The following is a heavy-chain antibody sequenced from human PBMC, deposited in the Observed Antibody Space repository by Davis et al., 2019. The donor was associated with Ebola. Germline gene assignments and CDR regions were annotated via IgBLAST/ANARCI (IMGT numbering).Heavy chain of an antibody. D-gene: IGHD7-27*01. Sequence: PSETLSLTCTVSGASISSGGYYWAWIRQRPGKGLEWIGYIYYSGSTNYNPSLKSRVTISVDTSKNQFSLKLSSVTAADTAVYYCARAQTGYWYFDLWGRGTLVTVSS. V-gene: IGHV4-61*08. CDR3: ARAQTGYWYFDL. CDR1: GASISSGGYY. CDR2: IYYSGST. J-gene: IGHJ2*01.